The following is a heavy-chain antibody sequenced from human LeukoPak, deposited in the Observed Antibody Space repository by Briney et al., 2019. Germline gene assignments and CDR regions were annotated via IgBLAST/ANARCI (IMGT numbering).Heavy chain of an antibody. D-gene: IGHD2-21*02. CDR3: VREGNELLSKNFDY. CDR2: INPHSGGT. CDR1: GFTFTAYY. Sequence: ASVKVSCRASGFTFTAYYIHWVRPAPGQGLEWMGYINPHSGGTSSPQKFQGRVTMTTDTSISAAYMELSSLISDDTAMYYCVREGNELLSKNFDYWGQGTLVTVSS. V-gene: IGHV1-2*02. J-gene: IGHJ4*02.